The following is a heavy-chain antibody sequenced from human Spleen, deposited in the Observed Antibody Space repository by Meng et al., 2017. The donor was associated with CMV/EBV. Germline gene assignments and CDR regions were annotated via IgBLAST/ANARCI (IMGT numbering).Heavy chain of an antibody. CDR1: GLTASISH. CDR2: ICPDVT. Sequence: GESLKISCVVSGLTASISHMNWVRQAPGKGLEWVSVICPDVTHYAGFVKGRFTISRDNAKNTRYLQMNSLRAEDTAVYYCLREVEETGLRHFDYWGQGTLVTVSS. D-gene: IGHD5-12*01. V-gene: IGHV3-53*01. CDR3: LREVEETGLRHFDY. J-gene: IGHJ4*02.